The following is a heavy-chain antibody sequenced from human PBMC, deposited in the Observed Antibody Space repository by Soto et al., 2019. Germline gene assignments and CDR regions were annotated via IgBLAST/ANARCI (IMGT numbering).Heavy chain of an antibody. D-gene: IGHD3-10*01. Sequence: GGSLRLSCAASGFTFSSYGMHWVRQAPGKGLEWVAVIWYDGSNKYYADSVKGRFTISRDNSKNTLYLQMNSLRAEDTAVYYCARDAAETGGMDVWGQGTTVTVSS. CDR3: ARDAAETGGMDV. J-gene: IGHJ6*02. CDR2: IWYDGSNK. V-gene: IGHV3-33*01. CDR1: GFTFSSYG.